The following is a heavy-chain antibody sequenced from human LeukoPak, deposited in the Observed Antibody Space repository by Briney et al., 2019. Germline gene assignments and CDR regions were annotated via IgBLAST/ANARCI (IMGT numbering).Heavy chain of an antibody. V-gene: IGHV1-2*02. Sequence: ASVKVSCKASGCTFIGYYMHGVRQAPGQGLEWMGWINPNSGGTNYAQKFQGRVTMTRDTSISTAYMELSRLRSDDTAVYYCARGPPTIFGVVIMDYYYGMDVWGQGTTVTVSS. CDR2: INPNSGGT. CDR1: GCTFIGYY. J-gene: IGHJ6*02. D-gene: IGHD3-3*01. CDR3: ARGPPTIFGVVIMDYYYGMDV.